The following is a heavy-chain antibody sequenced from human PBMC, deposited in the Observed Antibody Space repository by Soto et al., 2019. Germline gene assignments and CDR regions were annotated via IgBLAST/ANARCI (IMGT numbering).Heavy chain of an antibody. V-gene: IGHV3-30-3*01. Sequence: GGSKIHSNASSGGNFSGYSRRWIRQNPGKGLEWVAAISYDETNESYADSVKGRFTISRDTSKNTLFLQMNSLRPEDTAVYFCSRAPFDSSGYFAYWGQGTLVTVSS. D-gene: IGHD3-22*01. CDR2: ISYDETNE. J-gene: IGHJ4*02. CDR3: SRAPFDSSGYFAY. CDR1: GGNFSGYS.